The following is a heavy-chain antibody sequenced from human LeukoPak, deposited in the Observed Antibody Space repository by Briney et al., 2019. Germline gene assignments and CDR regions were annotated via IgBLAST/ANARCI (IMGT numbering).Heavy chain of an antibody. J-gene: IGHJ4*02. CDR2: IIGSSGTT. V-gene: IGHV3-23*01. CDR3: AKGAYDYIEIAYFDY. Sequence: PGGSLRLSCVVSGFSFNNYAMNWVRQAPGKGLRWVSLIIGSSGTTFYADSVKGRFTISRDKSKSPLYLQMNSLRAEDTAVYYCAKGAYDYIEIAYFDYWGQGSLVTVSS. D-gene: IGHD5-12*01. CDR1: GFSFNNYA.